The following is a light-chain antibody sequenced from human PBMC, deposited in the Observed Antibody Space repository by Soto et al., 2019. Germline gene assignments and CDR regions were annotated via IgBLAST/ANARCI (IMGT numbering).Light chain of an antibody. V-gene: IGKV3-11*01. CDR3: KQRHMWPIT. CDR1: QSVHTF. CDR2: GAS. Sequence: EIVLTQSPDTLSLSPGEGASLSCRASQSVHTFLAWYQQKPGQAPRLLIYGASTRATGIPPRFSGSGSGTDFTLTISSLEPEDSAVYYCKQRHMWPITFGQGTRLEIK. J-gene: IGKJ5*01.